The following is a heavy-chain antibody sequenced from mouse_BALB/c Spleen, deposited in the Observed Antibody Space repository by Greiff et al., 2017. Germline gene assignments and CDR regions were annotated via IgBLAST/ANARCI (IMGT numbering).Heavy chain of an antibody. CDR2: ISYSGST. CDR3: ANTDRYDDAMDY. J-gene: IGHJ4*01. D-gene: IGHD2-14*01. Sequence: DVQLQESGPGLVKPSQSLSLTCTVTGYSITSDYAWNWIRQFPGNKLEWMGYISYSGSTSYNPSLKSRISITRDTSKNQFFLQLNSVTTEDTATYYCANTDRYDDAMDYWGQGTSVTVSS. V-gene: IGHV3-2*02. CDR1: GYSITSDYA.